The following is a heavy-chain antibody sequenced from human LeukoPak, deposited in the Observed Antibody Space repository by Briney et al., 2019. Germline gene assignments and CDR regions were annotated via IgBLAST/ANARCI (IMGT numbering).Heavy chain of an antibody. Sequence: PGGSLRLSCAASGFTFSSYSMNWVRQAPGKGLEWVSAISGDSTWIYYADSVKGRFTISRDNAKKSLYLQLNSLTAEDTAVYYCFCGSRFVYHFDYWGQGTLVTVSS. D-gene: IGHD2-21*01. CDR2: ISGDSTWI. V-gene: IGHV3-21*01. CDR3: FCGSRFVYHFDY. J-gene: IGHJ4*02. CDR1: GFTFSSYS.